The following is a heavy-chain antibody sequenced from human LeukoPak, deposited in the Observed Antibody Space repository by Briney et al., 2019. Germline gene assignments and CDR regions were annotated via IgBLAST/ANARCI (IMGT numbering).Heavy chain of an antibody. CDR1: GYRFISNY. CDR2: MHPGNGNT. V-gene: IGHV1-2*02. D-gene: IGHD2-21*02. CDR3: AREGSYCVGGDCYSFDF. Sequence: ASVKVSCKASGYRFISNYIQWVRQAPGLGPEWMGWMHPGNGNTRYAEKFQGRVTMTRDTSINTAYMDLNSLGSDDTAVYYCAREGSYCVGGDCYSFDFWGQGTLITVSS. J-gene: IGHJ4*02.